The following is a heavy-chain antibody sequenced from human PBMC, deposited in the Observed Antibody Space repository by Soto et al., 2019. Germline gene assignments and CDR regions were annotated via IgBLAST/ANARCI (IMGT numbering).Heavy chain of an antibody. CDR3: AREPYYGSGTYYKGDG. J-gene: IGHJ4*02. Sequence: PGGSLRLSCAASGFTFTDYYMSWLRQAPGRGLQWVSYISSSSSYTNYADSVKGRFTISRDNAKNSLYLQMNSLRAEDTAVYYCAREPYYGSGTYYKGDGGGQGTLVTVSS. CDR1: GFTFTDYY. V-gene: IGHV3-11*05. D-gene: IGHD3-10*01. CDR2: ISSSSSYT.